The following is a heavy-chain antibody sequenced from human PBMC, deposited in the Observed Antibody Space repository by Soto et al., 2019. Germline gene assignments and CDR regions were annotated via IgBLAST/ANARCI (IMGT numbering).Heavy chain of an antibody. Sequence: EVQLLDSGGGLVQPGGSLRLSCAASGFTFRNYAMTWVRQGPVQGLEWVSGISGSGGRSYDADSVKGRFTISRDNSKSTLYLQMNSLRAEDTAVYYCAKAYFVWSSEQPYYFDYWGQGTLVTVSS. J-gene: IGHJ4*02. CDR1: GFTFRNYA. CDR2: ISGSGGRS. V-gene: IGHV3-23*01. CDR3: AKAYFVWSSEQPYYFDY. D-gene: IGHD3-16*01.